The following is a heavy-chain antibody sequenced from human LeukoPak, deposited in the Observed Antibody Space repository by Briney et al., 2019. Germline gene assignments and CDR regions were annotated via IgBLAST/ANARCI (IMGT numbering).Heavy chain of an antibody. CDR3: ARDSIAAAGAFDY. Sequence: ASVKVSCKASGYTFTGYYMHWVRQAPGQGLEWMGWINPNSGGKNYAQKFQGRVTMTSDTSISTAYMELSRLRSDDTAVYYCARDSIAAAGAFDYWGQGTLVTVPS. V-gene: IGHV1-2*02. D-gene: IGHD6-13*01. CDR1: GYTFTGYY. J-gene: IGHJ4*02. CDR2: INPNSGGK.